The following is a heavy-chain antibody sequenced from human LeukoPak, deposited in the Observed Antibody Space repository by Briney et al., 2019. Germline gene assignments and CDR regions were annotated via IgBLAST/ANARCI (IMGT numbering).Heavy chain of an antibody. CDR2: INPTSGDA. CDR3: ARESRDGYNSV. D-gene: IGHD5-24*01. CDR1: GYTFTAYF. Sequence: GASVKVSCKASGYTFTAYFIHWVRQAPGQGLEWVGRINPTSGDANYAQKFQGRVTMSRDTSLDTAYMELSRLRSEDTAVYYCARESRDGYNSVWGQGTLVTVSS. J-gene: IGHJ4*02. V-gene: IGHV1-2*06.